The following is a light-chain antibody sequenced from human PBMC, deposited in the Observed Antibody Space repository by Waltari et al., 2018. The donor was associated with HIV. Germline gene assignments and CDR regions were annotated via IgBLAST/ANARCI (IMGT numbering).Light chain of an antibody. CDR3: YSTDISGNERR. V-gene: IGLV3-10*01. CDR1: ALPRKY. J-gene: IGLJ2*01. CDR2: EDN. Sequence: SLELTQPPSVSVSPGQTARITCSGHALPRKYAYWYQQKSGQAPVLVLYEDNERPSGIPDRCSGSISGTVATLTISGAQVEDEADYYCYSTDISGNERRFGGGTKLTVL.